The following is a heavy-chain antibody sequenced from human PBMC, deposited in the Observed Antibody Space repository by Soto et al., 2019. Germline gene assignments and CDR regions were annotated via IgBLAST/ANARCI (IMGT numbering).Heavy chain of an antibody. CDR2: IKQDGSEK. V-gene: IGHV3-7*03. CDR1: GFTFSSYW. D-gene: IGHD1-1*01. J-gene: IGHJ4*02. Sequence: GGSLRLSCAASGFTFSSYWMSWVRQAPGKGLEWVANIKQDGSEKYYVDSVKGRFTISRDNAKNSLYLQMNSLRAEDTAVYYCAKETIQVGGPNYFDYWGQGALVTVS. CDR3: AKETIQVGGPNYFDY.